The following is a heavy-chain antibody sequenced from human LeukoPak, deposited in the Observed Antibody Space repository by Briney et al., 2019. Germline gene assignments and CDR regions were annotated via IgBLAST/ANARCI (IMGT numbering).Heavy chain of an antibody. CDR1: RFTFSNYW. J-gene: IGHJ4*02. CDR3: ARDLSVGAKPDLGFDY. V-gene: IGHV3-74*01. Sequence: GGSLRLSCAASRFTFSNYWMHWVRQAPGKGLVWVSRIYNDGSSTSYADSVKGRFTISRDNAKNSLYLQMNSLRAEDTAVYFCARDLSVGAKPDLGFDYWGQGTLVTVSS. D-gene: IGHD1-26*01. CDR2: IYNDGSST.